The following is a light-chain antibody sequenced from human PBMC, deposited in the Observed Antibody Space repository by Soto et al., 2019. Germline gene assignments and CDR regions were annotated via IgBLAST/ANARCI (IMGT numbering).Light chain of an antibody. CDR3: QQYDSSVYT. Sequence: EIVLTQSPGTLSLSPGERATLSCRASQSVSSSYLAWYQQKPGQAPRLLIYGASSRATGIPDRFSGSGSGTEFTLTISRLEPEDFAVYYCQQYDSSVYTFGQGTKLEIK. CDR2: GAS. CDR1: QSVSSSY. V-gene: IGKV3-20*01. J-gene: IGKJ2*01.